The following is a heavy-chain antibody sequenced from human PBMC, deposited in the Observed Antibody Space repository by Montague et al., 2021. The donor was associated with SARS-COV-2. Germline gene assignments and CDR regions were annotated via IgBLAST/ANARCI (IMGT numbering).Heavy chain of an antibody. D-gene: IGHD2/OR15-2a*01. CDR2: ISYDGSNK. V-gene: IGHV3-30-3*01. Sequence: SLRLYCAASGFTFSSYAMHWVRQAPGKGLEWVSVISYDGSNKYYADSVKGRFTISRDNSKNTLYLQMNSLRDEDTSVYYCARVLGGYYGMDVWGQGTTVTVSS. CDR1: GFTFSSYA. J-gene: IGHJ6*02. CDR3: ARVLGGYYGMDV.